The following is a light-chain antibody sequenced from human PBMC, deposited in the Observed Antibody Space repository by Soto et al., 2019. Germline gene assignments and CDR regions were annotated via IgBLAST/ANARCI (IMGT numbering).Light chain of an antibody. CDR1: QNIDNY. Sequence: DIQMTQSPSSLSASVGDRVTITCQASQNIDNYLNWYQQKPGKAPNLLISDASSLKTGVPSRFSGSGSGTDFTFTINSLQPEDFATYYCQHYDHVQVTFGQGTRLEI. V-gene: IGKV1-33*01. CDR2: DAS. CDR3: QHYDHVQVT. J-gene: IGKJ5*01.